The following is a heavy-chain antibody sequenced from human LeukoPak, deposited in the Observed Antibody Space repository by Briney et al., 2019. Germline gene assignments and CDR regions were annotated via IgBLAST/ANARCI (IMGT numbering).Heavy chain of an antibody. CDR3: IITLIVATSPYMDV. Sequence: SGGSLRLSCAASGFTFSSNWMDWVRHAPGKGLMWFSRVNSDGTGTTYADSVEGRFTISRYNAKDTLVLNMNSLRAENTAIYYCIITLIVATSPYMDVWGKGTTVTVSS. CDR1: GFTFSSNW. CDR2: VNSDGTGT. D-gene: IGHD5-12*01. J-gene: IGHJ6*03. V-gene: IGHV3-74*01.